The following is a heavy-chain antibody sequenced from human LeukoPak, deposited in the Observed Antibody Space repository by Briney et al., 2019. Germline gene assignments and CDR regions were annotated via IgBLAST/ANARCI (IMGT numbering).Heavy chain of an antibody. CDR3: ASYDSSGSYFEY. D-gene: IGHD3-22*01. J-gene: IGHJ4*02. V-gene: IGHV3-23*01. CDR1: GFTFSSYA. Sequence: GGSLRLSCAASGFTFSSYAMSWVRQAPGKGLEWVSAISGSGGSTYYADSLKGRFTISRDNAKNSLYLQMNNLRAGDTAVYYCASYDSSGSYFEYWGQGTLVTVSS. CDR2: ISGSGGST.